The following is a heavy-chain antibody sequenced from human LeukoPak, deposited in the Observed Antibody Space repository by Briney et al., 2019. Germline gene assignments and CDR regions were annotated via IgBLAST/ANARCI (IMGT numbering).Heavy chain of an antibody. V-gene: IGHV3-74*01. J-gene: IGHJ6*02. D-gene: IGHD3-22*01. Sequence: PGGSLRLSCEASRFILSSYWMHWVRQAPGKGLVWVSRINSDGRRTSYADSVKGRFTISRDTAKNTMYLQMNSLRAEDTAVYYCAKDKKYYDSSGSPYYYYGMDVWGQGTTVTVSS. CDR3: AKDKKYYDSSGSPYYYYGMDV. CDR1: RFILSSYW. CDR2: INSDGRRT.